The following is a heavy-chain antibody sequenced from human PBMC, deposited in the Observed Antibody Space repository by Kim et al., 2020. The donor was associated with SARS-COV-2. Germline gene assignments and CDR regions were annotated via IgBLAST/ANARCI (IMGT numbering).Heavy chain of an antibody. V-gene: IGHV3-43*02. CDR2: ISGDGKST. CDR1: GFTFDDYA. CDR3: AKDNFGPLWSLYYYYYYGMDV. D-gene: IGHD3-3*01. Sequence: GGSLRLSCAVSGFTFDDYAMHWVRQAPGKGLEWVSLISGDGKSTYYADSVEGRFTISRDNSKNSLYLQMNSLRNEDTALYYCAKDNFGPLWSLYYYYYYGMDVWGQGTTVTVSS. J-gene: IGHJ6*02.